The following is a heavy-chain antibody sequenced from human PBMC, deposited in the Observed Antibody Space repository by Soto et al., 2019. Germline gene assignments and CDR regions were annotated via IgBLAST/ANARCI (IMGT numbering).Heavy chain of an antibody. J-gene: IGHJ4*02. D-gene: IGHD2-15*01. CDR1: GGSISSGGYY. Sequence: SETLSLTCTVSGGSISSGGYYWSWIRQHPGKDLEWIGYIYYSGTTYYNPSLKSRVTMSVNTSKNQISLKLSSVTAADTAVYFCAREGGIYCSGGSCYARDYWGQGTLGTVPQ. CDR3: AREGGIYCSGGSCYARDY. V-gene: IGHV4-31*03. CDR2: IYYSGTT.